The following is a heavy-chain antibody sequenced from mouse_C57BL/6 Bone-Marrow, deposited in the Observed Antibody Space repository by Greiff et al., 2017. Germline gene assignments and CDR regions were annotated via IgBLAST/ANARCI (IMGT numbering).Heavy chain of an antibody. CDR1: GYTFTDYY. J-gene: IGHJ2*01. D-gene: IGHD1-1*01. CDR2: INPYNGGT. Sequence: VQLQQSGPVLVKPGASVKMSCKASGYTFTDYYMNWVKQSHGQSLEWIGVINPYNGGTSYNQKFKGKATLTVDKSSSTAYMELNSLTSEDSAVYYCARICLITTVVPFDYWGQGTTLTVSS. CDR3: ARICLITTVVPFDY. V-gene: IGHV1-19*01.